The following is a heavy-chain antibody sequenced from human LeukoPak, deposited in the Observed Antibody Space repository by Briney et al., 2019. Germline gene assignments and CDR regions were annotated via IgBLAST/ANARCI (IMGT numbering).Heavy chain of an antibody. Sequence: PSETLSLTCTVSGGSISSGSYYWSWIRQPAGKGLEWIGFIHYSGRTNYNPSLKSRVTISVDTSKNQFSLKLSSVSAADTAVYYCARYGLAGYYFDYWGQGTLVTVSS. D-gene: IGHD3-16*01. CDR1: GGSISSGSYY. CDR2: IHYSGRT. V-gene: IGHV4-61*10. CDR3: ARYGLAGYYFDY. J-gene: IGHJ4*02.